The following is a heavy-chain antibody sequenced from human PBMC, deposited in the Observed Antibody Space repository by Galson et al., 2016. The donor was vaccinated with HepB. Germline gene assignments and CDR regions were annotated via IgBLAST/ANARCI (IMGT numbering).Heavy chain of an antibody. CDR2: INHSGST. D-gene: IGHD5-18*01. Sequence: LEWIGEINHSGSTNYNPSLKSRVTISVDTSKNQFSLKLSSVTAADTAVYYCARAYTAMDTGVDYWGQGTLVTVSS. CDR3: ARAYTAMDTGVDY. V-gene: IGHV4-34*01. J-gene: IGHJ4*02.